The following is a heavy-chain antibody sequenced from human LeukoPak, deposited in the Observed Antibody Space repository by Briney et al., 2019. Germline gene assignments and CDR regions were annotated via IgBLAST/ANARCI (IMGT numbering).Heavy chain of an antibody. CDR2: ISGSDSST. V-gene: IGHV3-23*01. J-gene: IGHJ4*02. CDR3: ARDWPYFDY. Sequence: GGSLRLSCAASGFTFSSYAMTWVRQAPGKGLEWVSAISGSDSSTYYADSVKGRFTISRDNAKNSLYLQMNSLRAEDTALYYCARDWPYFDYWGQGTLVTVSS. CDR1: GFTFSSYA.